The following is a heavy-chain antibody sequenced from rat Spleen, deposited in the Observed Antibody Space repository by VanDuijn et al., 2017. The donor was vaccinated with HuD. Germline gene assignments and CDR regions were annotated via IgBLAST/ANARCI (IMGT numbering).Heavy chain of an antibody. D-gene: IGHD1-1*01. J-gene: IGHJ4*01. CDR2: LNSAGST. V-gene: IGHV3-3*01. Sequence: EVQLQESGPGLVKPSQSLSLTCSVTAYSITSSYRWNWIRKFPGNKLEWMGHLNSAGSTYYNPSLKSRISIARDTSKNQLFLQVNSVSTEDTATYYCARAYYNSGDYVMDAWGQGASVTVSS. CDR1: AYSITSSYR. CDR3: ARAYYNSGDYVMDA.